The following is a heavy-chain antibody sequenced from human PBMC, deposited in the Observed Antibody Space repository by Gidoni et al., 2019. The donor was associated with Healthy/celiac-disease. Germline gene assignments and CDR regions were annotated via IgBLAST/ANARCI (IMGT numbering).Heavy chain of an antibody. V-gene: IGHV5-51*01. J-gene: IGHJ4*02. CDR3: ARYESSSWYLVY. Sequence: EVPLVQSGAEVKKPGASLKISCKCSVYSFTSYWIGWVRQMPGKGLEWMGIIYPGDSDTRYSPYFKGQVTISADKSISTAYLQWSSLKASDTAMYYCARYESSSWYLVYWGQGTLVTVSS. D-gene: IGHD6-13*01. CDR1: VYSFTSYW. CDR2: IYPGDSDT.